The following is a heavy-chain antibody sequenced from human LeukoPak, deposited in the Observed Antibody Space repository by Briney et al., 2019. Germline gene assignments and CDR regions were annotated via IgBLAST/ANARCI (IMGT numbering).Heavy chain of an antibody. Sequence: PGGSLRLSCAASGFTFSSSWMTWVRQAPGKGLEWLANIKGDGSDKNYVDSVKGRFTISRDNAKNSLFLQMSSLRGEDTALYYDATQHCGPKYWGQGSLVTVS. CDR2: IKGDGSDK. D-gene: IGHD2-21*01. V-gene: IGHV3-7*01. CDR3: ATQHCGPKY. J-gene: IGHJ4*02. CDR1: GFTFSSSW.